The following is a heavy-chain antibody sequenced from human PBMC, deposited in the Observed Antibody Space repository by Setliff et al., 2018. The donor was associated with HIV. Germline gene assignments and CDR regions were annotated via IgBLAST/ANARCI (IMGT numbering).Heavy chain of an antibody. D-gene: IGHD3-22*01. CDR1: GFTFSSYG. V-gene: IGHV3-21*01. J-gene: IGHJ3*02. CDR3: VRDSYYDSSGYYRGALDI. Sequence: GGSLRLSCAASGFTFSSYGMHWVRQAPGKGLEWVSYMSTSSSYIYYADSVKGRFTISRDNAKNSLYLQMNSLRAEDTAVYYCVRDSYYDSSGYYRGALDIWGQGTMVTVSS. CDR2: MSTSSSYI.